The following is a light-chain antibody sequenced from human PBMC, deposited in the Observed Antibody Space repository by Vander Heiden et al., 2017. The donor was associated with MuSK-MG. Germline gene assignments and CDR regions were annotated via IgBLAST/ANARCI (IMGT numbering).Light chain of an antibody. J-gene: IGLJ2*01. CDR1: KLGDKY. Sequence: SYELTQPPSVSVSPGQTASITCSGDKLGDKYACWYQQKPGQSPVLVIYQDSKRPSGIPARFSGSNSGNTATLTISGTQAMDEADYYCQAWDSSTARFGGGTKLTVL. CDR3: QAWDSSTAR. V-gene: IGLV3-1*01. CDR2: QDS.